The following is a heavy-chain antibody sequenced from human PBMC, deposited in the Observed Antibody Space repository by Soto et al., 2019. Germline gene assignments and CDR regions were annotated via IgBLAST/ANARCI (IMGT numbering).Heavy chain of an antibody. CDR3: ATYAEAAGGTGS. D-gene: IGHD6-13*01. Sequence: QVQLQESGPGLVEPSQTLSLTCTVSGGSISSGYYHWSWVRQLPGKGLEWIGYIRVSGYTQYNPSRQSRLTISVDASNNQSSLRRTSVTAADTAVYYCATYAEAAGGTGSWGQGTLVTVSS. CDR2: IRVSGYT. CDR1: GGSISSGYYH. J-gene: IGHJ4*02. V-gene: IGHV4-31*03.